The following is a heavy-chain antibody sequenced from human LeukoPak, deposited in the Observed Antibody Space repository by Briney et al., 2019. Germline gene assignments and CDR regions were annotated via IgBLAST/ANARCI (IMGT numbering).Heavy chain of an antibody. CDR2: ISSSSSYI. Sequence: PGGSLRLSCAASGFTFSSYSMNWVRQAPGKGLEWVSSISSSSSYIYYADSVKGRFTISRDNAKNSLYLQMNSLRAEDTAVYYCARDELAAAGSGGVYWGQGTLVTVSS. J-gene: IGHJ4*02. D-gene: IGHD6-13*01. V-gene: IGHV3-21*01. CDR3: ARDELAAAGSGGVY. CDR1: GFTFSSYS.